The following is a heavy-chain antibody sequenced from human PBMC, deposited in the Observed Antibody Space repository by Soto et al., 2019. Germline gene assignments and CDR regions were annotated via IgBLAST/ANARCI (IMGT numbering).Heavy chain of an antibody. CDR1: GGSFSGYY. V-gene: IGHV4-34*01. CDR3: ARGPTRYFDWLPPRIDV. D-gene: IGHD3-9*01. J-gene: IGHJ4*02. Sequence: SETLSLTCAVYGGSFSGYYWSWIRQPPGKGLEWIGEINHSGSTNYNPSLKSRVTISVDTSKNQFSLKLSSVTAADTAVYYCARGPTRYFDWLPPRIDVWGQGTLVTVSS. CDR2: INHSGST.